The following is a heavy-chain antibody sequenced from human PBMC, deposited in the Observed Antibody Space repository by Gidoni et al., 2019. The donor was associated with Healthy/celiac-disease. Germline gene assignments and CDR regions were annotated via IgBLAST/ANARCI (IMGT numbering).Heavy chain of an antibody. Sequence: EVQLVESGGGLVQPGRSLRLSCAASGFTFEDYAMHWVRQAPGKGLEWVSGISWNSGSIGYADSVKGRFTISRDNAKNSLYLQMNSLRAEDTALYYCAKDMYSSSWYYFDYWGQGTLVTVSS. V-gene: IGHV3-9*01. J-gene: IGHJ4*02. CDR2: ISWNSGSI. CDR3: AKDMYSSSWYYFDY. D-gene: IGHD6-13*01. CDR1: GFTFEDYA.